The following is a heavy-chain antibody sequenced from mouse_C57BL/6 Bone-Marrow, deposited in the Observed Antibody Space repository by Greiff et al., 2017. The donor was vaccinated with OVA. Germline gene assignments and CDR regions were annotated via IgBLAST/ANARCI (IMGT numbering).Heavy chain of an antibody. CDR3: ARGSFGSSFCAMDY. D-gene: IGHD1-1*01. J-gene: IGHJ4*01. Sequence: VQLQQSVAELVRPGASVKLSCTASGFNITNTYMHWVKQRPEQGLELLVMIDPANDTTKYAPKFQGKATMTADTSSNTAYLQLSSLSSGDTAVDCGARGSFGSSFCAMDYWGQGTSVTVSS. CDR2: IDPANDTT. CDR1: GFNITNTY. V-gene: IGHV14-3*01.